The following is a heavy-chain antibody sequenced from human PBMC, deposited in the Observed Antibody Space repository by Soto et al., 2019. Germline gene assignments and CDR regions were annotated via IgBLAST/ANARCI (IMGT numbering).Heavy chain of an antibody. Sequence: PSETLSLTCTVSGGSISSGDYYWSWIRQPPGKGLEWIGYIYYSGSTYYNPSLKSRVTISVDTSKNQFSLKLSSVTAADTAVYSCARRIMIPFGGVDHDAFDIWGQGTMVTVSS. D-gene: IGHD3-16*01. V-gene: IGHV4-30-4*01. J-gene: IGHJ3*02. CDR2: IYYSGST. CDR3: ARRIMIPFGGVDHDAFDI. CDR1: GGSISSGDYY.